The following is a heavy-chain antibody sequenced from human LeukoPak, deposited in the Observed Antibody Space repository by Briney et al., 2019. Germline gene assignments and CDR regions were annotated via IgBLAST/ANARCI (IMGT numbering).Heavy chain of an antibody. CDR3: GKEERRVITPGLDY. CDR1: GFTFSSYA. CDR2: VSSNGAKT. J-gene: IGHJ4*02. V-gene: IGHV3-23*01. D-gene: IGHD4-23*01. Sequence: GGSLRLSCAASGFTFSSYAITWVRQAPGKGLEWVSAVSSNGAKTYYADSVKGRFTISRDNYKNMVFLQMNSLRAEDTAVYYCGKEERRVITPGLDYWGQGTLVTVSS.